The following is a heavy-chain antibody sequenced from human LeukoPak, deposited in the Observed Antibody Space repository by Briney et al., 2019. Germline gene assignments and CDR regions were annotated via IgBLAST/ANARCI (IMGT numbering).Heavy chain of an antibody. Sequence: GGSLRLSCAASVFTFSSYAKHWVRQAPGKGLEWVAVISYDGSYKYYADSVNGRFTISRDNSKNTLYLQMNSLRAEDTAVYYCARYFRSGYPVDYWGQGTLVTVSS. D-gene: IGHD3-3*01. V-gene: IGHV3-30*03. CDR3: ARYFRSGYPVDY. J-gene: IGHJ4*02. CDR1: VFTFSSYA. CDR2: ISYDGSYK.